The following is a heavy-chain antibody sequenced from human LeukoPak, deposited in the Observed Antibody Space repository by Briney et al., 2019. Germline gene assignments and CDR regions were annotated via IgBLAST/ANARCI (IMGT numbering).Heavy chain of an antibody. CDR3: ARSSGYYFEYFHH. V-gene: IGHV4-4*07. CDR1: GASISSYY. CDR2: IYASGST. D-gene: IGHD3-22*01. Sequence: PSETLSLTCTVSGASISSYYWSWIRQPAGKGLEWIGRIYASGSTNYNPSLNSRVTISVDTSKNQFSLKLSSVTAADTAVYYCARSSGYYFEYFHHWGQGTRVTVSS. J-gene: IGHJ1*01.